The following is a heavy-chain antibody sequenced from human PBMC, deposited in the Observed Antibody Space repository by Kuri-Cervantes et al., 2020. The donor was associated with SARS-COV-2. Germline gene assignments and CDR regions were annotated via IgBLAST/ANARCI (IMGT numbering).Heavy chain of an antibody. CDR3: ARGHCSSTSCYINYYYYMDV. Sequence: SETLSLTCTVSGYSISSGYYWGWIRQPPGKGLGWIGSIYHSGSTYYNPSLKSRVTISVDTSKNQFSLKLSSVTAADTAVYYCARGHCSSTSCYINYYYYMDVWGKGTTVTVSS. CDR1: GYSISSGYY. D-gene: IGHD2-2*01. V-gene: IGHV4-38-2*02. CDR2: IYHSGST. J-gene: IGHJ6*03.